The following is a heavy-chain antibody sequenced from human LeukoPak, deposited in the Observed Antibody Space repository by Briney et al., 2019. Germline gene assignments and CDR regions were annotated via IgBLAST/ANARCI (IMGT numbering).Heavy chain of an antibody. V-gene: IGHV3-48*03. D-gene: IGHD6-19*01. CDR1: GFTFSSYE. Sequence: GGSLRLSCAASGFTFSSYEMNWVRQAPGKGLEWVSYIGNSGSTVYYADSVKGRFTISRDNAKNSLYLQMNSLRAEDTAVYYCARLDASGLDYWGQGTLVTVSS. CDR3: ARLDASGLDY. CDR2: IGNSGSTV. J-gene: IGHJ4*02.